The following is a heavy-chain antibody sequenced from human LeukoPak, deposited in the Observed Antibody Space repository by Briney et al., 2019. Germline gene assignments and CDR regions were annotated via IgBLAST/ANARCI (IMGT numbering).Heavy chain of an antibody. CDR2: INIDGSST. J-gene: IGHJ4*02. V-gene: IGHV3-74*01. CDR3: ARVRYCSSTSCYIYFEY. CDR1: GFTFSSYW. Sequence: PGGSLRLSCVASGFTFSSYWMHWVRQAPGKGLVWVSHINIDGSSTDYADSVKGRFTISRDNAKNTLYLQLNSLRAEDTAVYYCARVRYCSSTSCYIYFEYWGQGTLVTVSS. D-gene: IGHD2-2*02.